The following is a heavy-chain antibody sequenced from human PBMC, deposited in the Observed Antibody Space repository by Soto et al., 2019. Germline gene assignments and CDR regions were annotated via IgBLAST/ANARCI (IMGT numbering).Heavy chain of an antibody. Sequence: GESLKISCKGSGYSFTSYWIGWVRQMPGKGLEWMGIIYPGDSDTRYSPSFQGQVTISADKSISTAYLQWSSLKASDTAMYYCARSYDILTGYRILDYWGQGTLVTVSS. CDR1: GYSFTSYW. J-gene: IGHJ4*02. CDR3: ARSYDILTGYRILDY. CDR2: IYPGDSDT. D-gene: IGHD3-9*01. V-gene: IGHV5-51*01.